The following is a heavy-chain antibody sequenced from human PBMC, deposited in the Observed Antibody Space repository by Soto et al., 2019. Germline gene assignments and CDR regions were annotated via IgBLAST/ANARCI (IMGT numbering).Heavy chain of an antibody. CDR2: VHESGST. Sequence: SETLSLTCSVSGDAISNYYWSWIRQTPGRGLEWIGCVHESGSTDYNPSLRGRVIISLHTSKSQFSLSLRSATAADTATYYCARGTRALIPSSFAYWGQGITVTVSS. J-gene: IGHJ4*02. D-gene: IGHD3-16*01. V-gene: IGHV4-59*03. CDR1: GDAISNYY. CDR3: ARGTRALIPSSFAY.